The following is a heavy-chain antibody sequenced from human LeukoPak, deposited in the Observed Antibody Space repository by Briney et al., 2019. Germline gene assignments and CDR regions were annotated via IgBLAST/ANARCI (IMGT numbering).Heavy chain of an antibody. CDR3: ASSTYYYDSSGLRGDY. Sequence: SETLSLTCTVSGGSISSYYWSGIRQPPGKGLEWIGYIYYSGSTNYNPSLKSRVTISVDTSKNQFSLKLSSVTAADTAVYYCASSTYYYDSSGLRGDYWGQGTLVTVSS. V-gene: IGHV4-59*12. D-gene: IGHD3-22*01. CDR2: IYYSGST. J-gene: IGHJ4*02. CDR1: GGSISSYY.